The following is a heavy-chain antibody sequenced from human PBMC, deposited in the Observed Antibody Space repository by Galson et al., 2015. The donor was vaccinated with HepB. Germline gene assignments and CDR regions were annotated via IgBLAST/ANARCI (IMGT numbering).Heavy chain of an antibody. V-gene: IGHV3-23*01. J-gene: IGHJ4*02. D-gene: IGHD6-19*01. CDR1: GFTFSSYA. CDR2: ISGSGGST. Sequence: SLRLSCAASGFTFSSYAMSWVRQAPGKGLEWVSAISGSGGSTYYADSVKGRFTISRDNSKNTLYLQMNSLRAEDTAVYYCAKRGVIAVAGRLPYYFDYWGQGTLVTVSS. CDR3: AKRGVIAVAGRLPYYFDY.